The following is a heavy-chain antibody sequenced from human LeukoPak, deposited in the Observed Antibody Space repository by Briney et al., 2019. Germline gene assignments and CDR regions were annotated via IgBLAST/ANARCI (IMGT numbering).Heavy chain of an antibody. J-gene: IGHJ6*03. CDR3: ARLRRYYGSGSYQIIAYRYYYMDV. V-gene: IGHV4-38-2*02. D-gene: IGHD3-10*01. CDR1: GYSISSGYY. CDR2: IYHSGST. Sequence: PSETLSLTCTVSGYSISSGYYWGWIRQPPGKGLEWIGSIYHSGSTNYNPSLKSRVTISVDTSKNQFSLKLSSVTAADTAVYYCARLRRYYGSGSYQIIAYRYYYMDVWGKGTTVTISS.